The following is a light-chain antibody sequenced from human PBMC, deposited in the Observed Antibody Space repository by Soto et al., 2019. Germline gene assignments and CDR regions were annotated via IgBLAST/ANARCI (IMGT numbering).Light chain of an antibody. CDR2: DAS. CDR3: QQRSNWPPF. Sequence: EIVFTQSPATLSLSPGERATLSCRASQSVSSYLAWYQQKPGQAPRLLIYDASNRATGIPARFSGSGSGTDFTLTISSLEPEDFAVYYCQQRSNWPPFFGQGTRLEIK. CDR1: QSVSSY. J-gene: IGKJ5*01. V-gene: IGKV3-11*01.